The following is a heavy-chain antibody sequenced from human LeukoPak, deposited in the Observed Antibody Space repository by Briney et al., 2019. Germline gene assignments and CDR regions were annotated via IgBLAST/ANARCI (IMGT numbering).Heavy chain of an antibody. Sequence: PSETLSLTCTVSGGSISSSSYYWGWIRQPPGKELEWIGSIYYSGSTYYNPSLKSRVTISVDTSKNQFSLKLSSVTAADTAVYYCATSPPSSWIQLWFGFNWFDPWGQGTLVTVSS. CDR2: IYYSGST. CDR3: ATSPPSSWIQLWFGFNWFDP. V-gene: IGHV4-39*07. J-gene: IGHJ5*02. CDR1: GGSISSSSYY. D-gene: IGHD5-18*01.